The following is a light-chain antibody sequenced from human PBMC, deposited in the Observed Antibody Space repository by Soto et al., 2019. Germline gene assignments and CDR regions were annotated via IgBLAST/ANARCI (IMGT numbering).Light chain of an antibody. V-gene: IGLV2-14*01. CDR1: SSDVGAYNY. CDR2: EVS. Sequence: QSALTQPASVSGSPGQSITISCTRSSSDVGAYNYVSWYQQHPGKAPKLMIHEVSKRPSGVSNRFSGSKSGNTASLTISGLQAEDEADYYCSSYTSSSTPYVFGTGTKVTVL. CDR3: SSYTSSSTPYV. J-gene: IGLJ1*01.